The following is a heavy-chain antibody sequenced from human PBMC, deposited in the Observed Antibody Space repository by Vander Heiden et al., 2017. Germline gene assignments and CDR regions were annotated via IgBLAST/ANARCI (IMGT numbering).Heavy chain of an antibody. CDR2: IIPIFGTA. D-gene: IGHD3-22*01. CDR3: ARARRDTYYYDSSGC. V-gene: IGHV1-69*01. Sequence: LEWMGGIIPIFGTANYAQKFQGRVTITADESTSTAYMELSSMRSEDTAVYYCARARRDTYYYDSSGCWGQGNLVTVSS. J-gene: IGHJ4*02.